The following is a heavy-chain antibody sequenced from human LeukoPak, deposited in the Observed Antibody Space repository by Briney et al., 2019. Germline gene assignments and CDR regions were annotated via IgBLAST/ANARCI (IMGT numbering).Heavy chain of an antibody. D-gene: IGHD6-6*01. CDR3: TTAWEFSRRGVAARWGAY. CDR1: GFTFSSYA. Sequence: GGSLRLSCAASGFTFSSYAMSWVRQAPGKGLEWVGRIKSKTDGGTTDYAAPVKGRFTISRDDSKNTLYLQMNSLKTEDTAVYYCTTAWEFSRRGVAARWGAYWGQGTLVTVSS. CDR2: IKSKTDGGTT. V-gene: IGHV3-15*01. J-gene: IGHJ4*02.